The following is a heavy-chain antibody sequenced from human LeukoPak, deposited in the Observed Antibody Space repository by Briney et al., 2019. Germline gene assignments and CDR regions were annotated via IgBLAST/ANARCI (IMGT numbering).Heavy chain of an antibody. Sequence: GGSLRLSCAVSGFSVSGYWMTWVRQAPGKGLEWVTNIKQDGSEKNYVDSVKGRFTISRDNAENSLFLQMNSLRVEDTAVYYCAREWQGGIAAAGTRIEGDYWGQGTLVAVSS. CDR2: IKQDGSEK. J-gene: IGHJ4*02. D-gene: IGHD6-13*01. CDR3: AREWQGGIAAAGTRIEGDY. V-gene: IGHV3-7*01. CDR1: GFSVSGYW.